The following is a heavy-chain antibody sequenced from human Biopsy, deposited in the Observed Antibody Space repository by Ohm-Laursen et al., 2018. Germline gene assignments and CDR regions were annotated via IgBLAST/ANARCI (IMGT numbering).Heavy chain of an antibody. CDR3: AKTFHGSSFLYDY. Sequence: SLRLSCTASGFTFSSYGMSWVRQAPGKGLKWVSVLSGSGGTTYYADSAKGRFTISRDNSKNTLYLQMNSLTAEDTAVYYCAKTFHGSSFLYDYWGQGTLVTVSS. CDR1: GFTFSSYG. CDR2: LSGSGGTT. J-gene: IGHJ4*02. D-gene: IGHD2-15*01. V-gene: IGHV3-23*01.